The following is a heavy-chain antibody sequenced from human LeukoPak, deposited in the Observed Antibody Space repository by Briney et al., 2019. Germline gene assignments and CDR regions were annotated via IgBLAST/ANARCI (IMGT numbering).Heavy chain of an antibody. CDR3: ARDSERWLPRLWDC. V-gene: IGHV3-21*01. CDR1: GFTFSSYS. J-gene: IGHJ4*02. D-gene: IGHD5-24*01. Sequence: GGSLRLSCAASGFTFSSYSMNWVRQAPGKGLEWVSSISSSSSYIYYADSVKGRFTISRDNAKNSLYLQMNSLRAEDTAVYYCARDSERWLPRLWDCWGQGTLVTVSS. CDR2: ISSSSSYI.